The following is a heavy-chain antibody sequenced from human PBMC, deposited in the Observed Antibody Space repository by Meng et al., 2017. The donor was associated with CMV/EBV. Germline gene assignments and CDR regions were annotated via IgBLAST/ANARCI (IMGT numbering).Heavy chain of an antibody. CDR1: GYTFTSYD. CDR2: MNPNSGNT. V-gene: IGHV1-8*03. Sequence: ASVKVSCKASGYTFTSYDINWVRQATGQGLEWMGWMNPNSGNTGYAQKFQGRVTITRNTSISTAYMELSSLRSEDTAVYYCARGTKGYYDFWSGYRPGPWFDPWGQGTLSPSPQ. D-gene: IGHD3-3*01. CDR3: ARGTKGYYDFWSGYRPGPWFDP. J-gene: IGHJ5*02.